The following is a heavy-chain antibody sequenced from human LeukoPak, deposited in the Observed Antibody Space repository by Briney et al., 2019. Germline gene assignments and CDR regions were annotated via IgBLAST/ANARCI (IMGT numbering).Heavy chain of an antibody. CDR3: ARGPLGPTTVTTGFLYMDV. Sequence: SVKVSCKASGGTFSSYAISRVRQAPGQGLEWMGRIIPIFGTANYAQKFQGRVTITADESTSTAYMELSSLRSEDTAVYYCARGPLGPTTVTTGFLYMDVWGKGTTVTVSS. J-gene: IGHJ6*03. CDR1: GGTFSSYA. V-gene: IGHV1-69*13. CDR2: IIPIFGTA. D-gene: IGHD4-17*01.